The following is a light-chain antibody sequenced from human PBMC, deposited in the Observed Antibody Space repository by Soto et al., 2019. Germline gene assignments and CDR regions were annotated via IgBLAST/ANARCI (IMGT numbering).Light chain of an antibody. CDR2: GVA. CDR3: QQYDSTPRT. J-gene: IGKJ1*01. CDR1: QRFGSY. Sequence: ENVLSQSLATLSLSPGERATPSSRASQRFGSYLSGYHQKPGQAPRPLIYGVASRATGITDRFSGSGSGTNFTLTIIRLEPEDVAVDYCQQYDSTPRTFGQGTKVDIK. V-gene: IGKV3-20*01.